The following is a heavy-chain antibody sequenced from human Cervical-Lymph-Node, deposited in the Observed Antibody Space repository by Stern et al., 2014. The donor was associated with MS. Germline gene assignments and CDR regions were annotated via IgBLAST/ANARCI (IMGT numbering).Heavy chain of an antibody. CDR2: IYHSGST. D-gene: IGHD6-13*01. V-gene: IGHV4-38-2*02. CDR1: GYSISSGYY. CDR3: AREEQQLIHGNWFDP. Sequence: QLQLQESGPGLVKPSETLSLTCTVSGYSISSGYYWGWIRQPPGKGLEWIGTIYHSGSTSYNPSLQSRVTISVDTSKNKFSLKLSSVTAADTAVYYCAREEQQLIHGNWFDPWGQGTLVTVSS. J-gene: IGHJ5*02.